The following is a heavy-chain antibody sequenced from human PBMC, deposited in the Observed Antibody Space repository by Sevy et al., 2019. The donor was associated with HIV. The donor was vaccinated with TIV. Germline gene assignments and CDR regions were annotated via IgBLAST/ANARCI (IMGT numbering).Heavy chain of an antibody. CDR2: ISYDGSNK. Sequence: GSLRLSCAASGFTFSSYGMHWVRQAPGKGLEWVAVISYDGSNKYYADSVKGRFTISRDNSKNTLYLQMNSLRAEDTAVYYCAKAYVDTAMVTGDYWGQGTLVTVSS. J-gene: IGHJ4*02. D-gene: IGHD5-18*01. V-gene: IGHV3-30*18. CDR1: GFTFSSYG. CDR3: AKAYVDTAMVTGDY.